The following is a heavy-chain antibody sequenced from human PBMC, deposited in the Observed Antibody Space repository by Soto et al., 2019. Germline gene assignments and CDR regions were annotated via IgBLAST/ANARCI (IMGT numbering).Heavy chain of an antibody. Sequence: GGSLRLSCAASGFTFSSYSMNWVRQAPGKGLEWVSSISSSSSYIYYADSEKGRFTISRDNAKNSLYLQMNSLRAKDTAVYYCARQIKDDAFDIWGQGTMVTVSS. CDR2: ISSSSSYI. CDR1: GFTFSSYS. CDR3: ARQIKDDAFDI. V-gene: IGHV3-21*01. J-gene: IGHJ3*02.